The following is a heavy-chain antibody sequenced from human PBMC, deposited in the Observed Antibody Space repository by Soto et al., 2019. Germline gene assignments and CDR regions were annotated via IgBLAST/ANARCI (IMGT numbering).Heavy chain of an antibody. CDR1: GGSVSSGSYY. CDR3: ARDYYYGSGSYYDYYYGMDV. J-gene: IGHJ6*01. D-gene: IGHD3-10*01. Sequence: QVQLQESGPGLVKPSETLSLTCTVSGGSVSSGSYYWSWIRQPPGKGLEWIGYIYYSGSTNYNPSLKSRVTISVDTSKNQFSLKLSSVTAADTAAYYCARDYYYGSGSYYDYYYGMDVW. CDR2: IYYSGST. V-gene: IGHV4-61*01.